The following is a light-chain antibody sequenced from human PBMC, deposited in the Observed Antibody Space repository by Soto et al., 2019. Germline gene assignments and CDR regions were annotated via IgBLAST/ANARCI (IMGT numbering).Light chain of an antibody. CDR3: QQYNSFPWT. CDR1: QSITSW. J-gene: IGKJ1*01. Sequence: DIQLTQSPSTLSASVGDRVTITCRASQSITSWLAWYQQKPGKAPKLLIYDASSLESGVPSRFSGSGSGTEFTLTISSLQPEDFATYYCQQYNSFPWTFGQGTKVDIK. CDR2: DAS. V-gene: IGKV1-5*01.